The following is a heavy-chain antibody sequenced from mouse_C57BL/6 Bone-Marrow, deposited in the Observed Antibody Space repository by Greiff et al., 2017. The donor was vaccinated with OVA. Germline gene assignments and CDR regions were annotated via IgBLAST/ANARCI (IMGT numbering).Heavy chain of an antibody. CDR2: IRNKANNHDT. D-gene: IGHD1-1*01. CDR1: GFTFSDSW. CDR3: THSYYGSSYPFAY. V-gene: IGHV6-6*01. J-gene: IGHJ3*01. Sequence: EVQLVESGGGLVQPGGSMKLSCAASGFTFSDSWMDWVRQSPGKGLEWVAEIRNKANNHDTYYAESVKGRFTISRDDSKSSVYLQMNSLRAEDTGIYYCTHSYYGSSYPFAYWGQGTLVTVSA.